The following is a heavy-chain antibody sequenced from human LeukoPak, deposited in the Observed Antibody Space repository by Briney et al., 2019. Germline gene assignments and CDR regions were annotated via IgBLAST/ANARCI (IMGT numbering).Heavy chain of an antibody. J-gene: IGHJ3*02. D-gene: IGHD6-13*01. V-gene: IGHV4-34*01. CDR3: ARWRRRAAGAFDI. Sequence: SETLSLTCAVYSGSFSGYYWSWIRQPPGKGLEWIGEINHSGSTNYNPSLKSRVTISVDMSKNQFSLKLSSVTAADTAVYYCARWRRRAAGAFDIWGQGTMVTVSS. CDR2: INHSGST. CDR1: SGSFSGYY.